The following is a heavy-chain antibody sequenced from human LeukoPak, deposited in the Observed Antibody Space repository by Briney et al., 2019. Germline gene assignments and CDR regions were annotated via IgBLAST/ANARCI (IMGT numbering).Heavy chain of an antibody. J-gene: IGHJ4*02. CDR3: ARVGGSSYNY. V-gene: IGHV3-23*01. CDR2: ISGSGGNT. CDR1: GFTFSNYA. D-gene: IGHD2-15*01. Sequence: QPGGSLRLSCAVSGFTFSNYAMSWVRQAPGKGLEWVSAISGSGGNTYYADSVKGRFTISRDNSKNTLYLQMNSLRAEDTAVYYCARVGGSSYNYWGQGTLVTVSS.